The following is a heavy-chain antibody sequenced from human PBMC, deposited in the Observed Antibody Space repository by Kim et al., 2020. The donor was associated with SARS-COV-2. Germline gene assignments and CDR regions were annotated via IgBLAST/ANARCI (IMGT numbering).Heavy chain of an antibody. CDR2: IYYSGST. CDR3: ARGLVWFGATTTNWFDP. Sequence: SETLSLTCTVSGGSISSGGYYWSWIRQHPGKGLEWIGYIYYSGSTYYNPSLKSRVTISVDTSKNQFSLKLSSVTAADTAVYYCARGLVWFGATTTNWFDPWGQGTLVTVSS. D-gene: IGHD3-10*01. V-gene: IGHV4-31*03. J-gene: IGHJ5*02. CDR1: GGSISSGGYY.